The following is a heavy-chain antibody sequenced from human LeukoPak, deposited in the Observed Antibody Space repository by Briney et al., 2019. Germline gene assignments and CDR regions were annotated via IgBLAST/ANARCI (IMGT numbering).Heavy chain of an antibody. CDR1: GCSISSGDYY. CDR3: ARNYYDSSGYPALRY. D-gene: IGHD3-22*01. V-gene: IGHV4-30-4*01. CDR2: IYYSGST. J-gene: IGHJ4*02. Sequence: PSETLSLTCTVSGCSISSGDYYWSWIRQPPGKALEGIGYIYYSGSTYYNPSLKSRVTISVDTSKNQFSPKLSSVTAADTAVYYCARNYYDSSGYPALRYWGQGTLVTASS.